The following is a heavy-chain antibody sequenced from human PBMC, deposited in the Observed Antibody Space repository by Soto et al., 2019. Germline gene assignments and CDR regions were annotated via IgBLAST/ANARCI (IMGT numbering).Heavy chain of an antibody. CDR1: GYTFTGYY. CDR3: ARVDHGGYYYDSSGYYAY. CDR2: INPNSGGT. J-gene: IGHJ4*02. V-gene: IGHV1-2*02. Sequence: ASVKVSCKASGYTFTGYYMHWVRQAPGQGLEWMGWINPNSGGTNYAQKFQGRVTMTRDTSISTAYMELSRLRSDDTAVYYCARVDHGGYYYDSSGYYAYWGQGTLVTVSS. D-gene: IGHD3-22*01.